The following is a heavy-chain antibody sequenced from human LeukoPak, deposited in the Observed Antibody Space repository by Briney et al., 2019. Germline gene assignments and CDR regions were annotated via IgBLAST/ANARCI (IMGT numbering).Heavy chain of an antibody. Sequence: SVKVSCKASGGTFSNYAISWVRQAPGQGLEWMGGIIPIFRTTDYAQKFQGRVTITADESTSTAYMELSSLRSEDTAVYYCASTPLRYFDAYWGQGTLVTVSS. V-gene: IGHV1-69*13. J-gene: IGHJ4*02. CDR1: GGTFSNYA. D-gene: IGHD3-9*01. CDR2: IIPIFRTT. CDR3: ASTPLRYFDAY.